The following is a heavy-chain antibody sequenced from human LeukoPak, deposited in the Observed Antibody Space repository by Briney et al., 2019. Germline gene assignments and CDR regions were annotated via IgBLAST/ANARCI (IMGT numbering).Heavy chain of an antibody. J-gene: IGHJ4*02. CDR1: GYTFTGYY. V-gene: IGHV1-2*02. D-gene: IGHD3-10*01. CDR2: INPNSGGT. Sequence: ASVKVSCKASGYTFTGYYMHWVRQAPGQGLEWMGWINPNSGGTNYAQKFRGRVTMTRDTSISTAYMELSRLRSDDTAVYYCARSYGSGSSYFDYWGQGTLVTVSS. CDR3: ARSYGSGSSYFDY.